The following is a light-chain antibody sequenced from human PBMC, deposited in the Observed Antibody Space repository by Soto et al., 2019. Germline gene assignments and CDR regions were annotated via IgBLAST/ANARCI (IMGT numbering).Light chain of an antibody. V-gene: IGKV1-27*01. J-gene: IGKJ1*01. CDR3: QKYNSAPPWT. CDR1: QGISNY. CDR2: DAS. Sequence: DIQMTQSPSSLSASVGDRVTITCRASQGISNYLAWYQQKPGKVPTLLIYDASTLQSGVPSRFSGSGSGTNFTLTISSLLPEDVAAYYCQKYNSAPPWTFGQGTKVEIK.